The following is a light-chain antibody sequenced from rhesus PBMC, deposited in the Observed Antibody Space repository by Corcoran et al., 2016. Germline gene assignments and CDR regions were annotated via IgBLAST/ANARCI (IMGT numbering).Light chain of an antibody. CDR1: QGISSH. CDR3: QQGNSSPPA. Sequence: DIQMSQSPSSLSASVGDRVTITCRASQGISSHLTWYQQKPGKAPKLLIYYANSLASGVPSRFSRSGSGIEFTLTISRLQPEDFATYYCQQGNSSPPAFGQGTKVESK. CDR2: YAN. V-gene: IGKV1-32*02. J-gene: IGKJ1*01.